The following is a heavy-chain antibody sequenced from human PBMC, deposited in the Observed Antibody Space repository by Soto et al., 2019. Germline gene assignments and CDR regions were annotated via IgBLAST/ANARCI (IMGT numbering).Heavy chain of an antibody. D-gene: IGHD2-2*01. CDR2: IYPGNSDT. Sequence: EVQLVQSGAEVKKPGESLKISCKASGYRFSNYWIGWVRQMPGKGLEWMGIIYPGNSDTRYSPSFQGHVTMSADKSISTAYLQWNTLKASDTAKYYCARQVEVDQASNCYGMDVWGQGTTVTVSS. CDR1: GYRFSNYW. CDR3: ARQVEVDQASNCYGMDV. V-gene: IGHV5-51*01. J-gene: IGHJ6*02.